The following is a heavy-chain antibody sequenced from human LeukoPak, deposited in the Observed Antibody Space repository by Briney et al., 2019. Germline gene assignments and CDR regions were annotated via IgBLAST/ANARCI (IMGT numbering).Heavy chain of an antibody. V-gene: IGHV3-30*04. CDR3: TRGTVPGLATTYGTYFDS. CDR1: GITFSRSA. CDR2: ISYDGTNK. D-gene: IGHD5-12*01. J-gene: IGHJ4*02. Sequence: GRSLRLSCAASGITFSRSAMHWVRQAPGKGLEWVAIISYDGTNKYYLDSVKGRFTIPRDNSKNTLYLQMDSLRAEDTAVYYCTRGTVPGLATTYGTYFDSWGQGTLVTVSS.